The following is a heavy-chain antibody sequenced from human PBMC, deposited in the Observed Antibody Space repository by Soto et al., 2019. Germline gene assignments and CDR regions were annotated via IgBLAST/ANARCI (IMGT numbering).Heavy chain of an antibody. CDR2: IIPIFGTA. CDR1: GGTFSSYA. Sequence: SVKVSCKASGGTFSSYAISWVRQAPGQGLEWMGGIIPIFGTANYAQKFQGRVTITADESTSTAYMELSSLRSEDTAVYYCAXEDSSPRPYYYYYGMDVWGQGTTVTVSS. V-gene: IGHV1-69*13. D-gene: IGHD3-22*01. J-gene: IGHJ6*02. CDR3: AXEDSSPRPYYYYYGMDV.